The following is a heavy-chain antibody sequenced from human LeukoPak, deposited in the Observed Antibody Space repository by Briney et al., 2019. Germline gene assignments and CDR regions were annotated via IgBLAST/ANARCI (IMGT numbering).Heavy chain of an antibody. CDR3: ARDPYSGSYGNYYYYFMDV. J-gene: IGHJ6*03. CDR2: ISSSGSTI. Sequence: QSGGSLRLSCAASGFTFSSYEMNWVRQAPGKGLEWVSYISSSGSTIYYADSVKGRFTISRDNAKHSLYLQMNSLRAEDTAVYYCARDPYSGSYGNYYYYFMDVWGKGTTVTISS. V-gene: IGHV3-48*03. CDR1: GFTFSSYE. D-gene: IGHD1-26*01.